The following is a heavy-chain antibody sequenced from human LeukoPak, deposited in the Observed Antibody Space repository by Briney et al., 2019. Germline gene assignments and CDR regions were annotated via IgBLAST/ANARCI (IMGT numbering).Heavy chain of an antibody. CDR1: GGSISSYY. V-gene: IGHV4-59*01. D-gene: IGHD6-13*01. CDR2: IYYSGST. CDR3: ASWAYSTSWSNWVDP. Sequence: SETLSLTCTVSGGSISSYYWIWIRQPPGKGLEWIGHIYYSGSTNYNPSLKSRVTISVDTSKNQFSLKLSSVTAADTAVYYCASWAYSTSWSNWVDPWGQGTLVTVSP. J-gene: IGHJ5*02.